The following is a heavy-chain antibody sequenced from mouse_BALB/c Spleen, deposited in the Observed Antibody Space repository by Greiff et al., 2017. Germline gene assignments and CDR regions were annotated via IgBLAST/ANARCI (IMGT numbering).Heavy chain of an antibody. V-gene: IGHV7-3*02. CDR3: ARDGEEQLLYYYAMDY. J-gene: IGHJ4*01. CDR1: GFTFTDYY. D-gene: IGHD3-1*01. Sequence: EVQVVESGGGLVQPGGSLRLSCATSGFTFTDYYMSWVRQPPGKALEWLGFIRNKANGYTTEYSASVKGRFTISRDNSQSILYLQMNTLRAEDSATYYCARDGEEQLLYYYAMDYWGQGTSVTVSS. CDR2: IRNKANGYTT.